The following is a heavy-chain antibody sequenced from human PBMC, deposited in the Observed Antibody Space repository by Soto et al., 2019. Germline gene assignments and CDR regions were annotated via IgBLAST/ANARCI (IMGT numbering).Heavy chain of an antibody. J-gene: IGHJ4*02. CDR3: ARDVTPPDY. CDR2: ISISGTTI. V-gene: IGHV3-11*01. CDR1: GFTLSDYY. Sequence: QVQLVESGGGLVKPGGSLRLSCAASGFTLSDYYMTWIRQAPGKGLEWVSDISISGTTIHYADSVRGRFTISRDNAKNSLWLQMNTLRAEDTAVYYCARDVTPPDYWGQGTLVTVSS.